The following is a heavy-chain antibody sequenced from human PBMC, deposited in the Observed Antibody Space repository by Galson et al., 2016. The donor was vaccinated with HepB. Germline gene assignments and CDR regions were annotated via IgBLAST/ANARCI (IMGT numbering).Heavy chain of an antibody. D-gene: IGHD1-26*01. V-gene: IGHV3-48*02. Sequence: SLRLSCAASGFSFSSYNMNWVRQAPGKGLEWVSFLSSTSSTIYYADSVKGRFTISRDNAKNSLYLQMNSLRYEDTAVYYCSRELMGSKEYYYYGMDVWGQGTTVTVSS. J-gene: IGHJ6*02. CDR3: SRELMGSKEYYYYGMDV. CDR2: LSSTSSTI. CDR1: GFSFSSYN.